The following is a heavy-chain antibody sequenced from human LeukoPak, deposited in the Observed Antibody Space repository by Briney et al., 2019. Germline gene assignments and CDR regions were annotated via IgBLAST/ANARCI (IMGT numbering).Heavy chain of an antibody. CDR2: IKQDGSEK. V-gene: IGHV3-7*01. CDR1: GFTFSNYW. D-gene: IGHD6-19*01. CDR3: ARVQGSSGPGIFEY. Sequence: GGSLRLSCAASGFTFSNYWMSWVRQAPGKGLEWVANIKQDGSEKFYVDSVKGRFTISRDNAKKSLYLQMNSLRVEDTAVYYCARVQGSSGPGIFEYWGLGTLVTVSS. J-gene: IGHJ4*02.